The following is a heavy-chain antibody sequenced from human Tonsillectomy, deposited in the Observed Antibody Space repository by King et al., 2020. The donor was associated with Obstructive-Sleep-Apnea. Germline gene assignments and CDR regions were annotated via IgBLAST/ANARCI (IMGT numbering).Heavy chain of an antibody. Sequence: QLQESGPGLVEPSETLSLTCTVSGASVNRFYWRWIRQPAGEGLEWIGRIYTSGSTDYNPSLKSRVTMSVDTPKNQLSLKLTSVTAADTAVYYCARVGETIYYYYGMDVWGQGTTVTVSS. D-gene: IGHD1-7*01. J-gene: IGHJ6*02. CDR1: GASVNRFY. CDR3: ARVGETIYYYYGMDV. V-gene: IGHV4-4*07. CDR2: IYTSGST.